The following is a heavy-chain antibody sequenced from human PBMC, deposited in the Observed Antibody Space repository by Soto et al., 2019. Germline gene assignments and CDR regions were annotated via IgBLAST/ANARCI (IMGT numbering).Heavy chain of an antibody. CDR1: GGSFSGSY. Sequence: SETLSLTCAVYGGSFSGSYWNWIRQPPGKGLEWIGEINQSGSTNYNPSLKSRVTISVDTSKNQFSLKLSSVTAADSAVYYCARVVGSSGWYYGSFDIWGPGTMVTVSS. CDR3: ARVVGSSGWYYGSFDI. J-gene: IGHJ3*02. CDR2: INQSGST. D-gene: IGHD6-19*01. V-gene: IGHV4-34*01.